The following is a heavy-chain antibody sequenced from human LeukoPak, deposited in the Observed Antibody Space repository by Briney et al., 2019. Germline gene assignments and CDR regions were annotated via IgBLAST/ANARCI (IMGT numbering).Heavy chain of an antibody. J-gene: IGHJ5*02. CDR3: ARNYCSRTNCYYNWFDP. Sequence: PGGSLRLPCAASGFTFSSYWMTWVRQTPGKGLEWVANIKQDGSEKNYLDSVKGRFTISRDNAKNSLFLQMTSLRPEDTAIYFCARNYCSRTNCYYNWFDPWGQGTLVTVSS. V-gene: IGHV3-7*05. CDR2: IKQDGSEK. D-gene: IGHD2-2*01. CDR1: GFTFSSYW.